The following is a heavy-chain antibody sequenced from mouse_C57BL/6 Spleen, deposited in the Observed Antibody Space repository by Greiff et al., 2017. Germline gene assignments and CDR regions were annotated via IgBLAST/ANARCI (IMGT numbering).Heavy chain of an antibody. J-gene: IGHJ2*01. V-gene: IGHV1-64*01. Sequence: VQLQQPGAELVKPGASVKLSCKASGYTFTSYWMHWVKQRPGQGLEWIGMIHPNSGSTNYNEKFKSKATLTVAKSSSTAYMQLSSLTSEDSAVYYCARSLLRYYFDYWGQGTTLTVSS. CDR2: IHPNSGST. D-gene: IGHD1-2*01. CDR1: GYTFTSYW. CDR3: ARSLLRYYFDY.